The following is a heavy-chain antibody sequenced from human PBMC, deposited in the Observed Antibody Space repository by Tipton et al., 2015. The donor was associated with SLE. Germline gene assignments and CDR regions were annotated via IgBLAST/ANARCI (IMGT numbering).Heavy chain of an antibody. J-gene: IGHJ5*02. CDR2: IYYSGST. CDR3: ARGVGYEDL. CDR1: GGSISSYY. D-gene: IGHD5-12*01. V-gene: IGHV4-59*01. Sequence: LRLSCTVSGGSISSYYWSWIRQPPGKGLEWIGYIYYSGSTNYNPSLKSRVTISVDTSKNQFSLKLSSVTAADTAVSYCARGVGYEDLWGQGTLVTVSA.